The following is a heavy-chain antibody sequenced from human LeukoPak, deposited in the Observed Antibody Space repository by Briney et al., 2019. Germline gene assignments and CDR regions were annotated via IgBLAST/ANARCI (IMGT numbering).Heavy chain of an antibody. V-gene: IGHV3-23*01. CDR1: GLSFSNYA. D-gene: IGHD1-26*01. CDR3: ARELVVGATKWFDP. J-gene: IGHJ5*02. CDR2: ISGSGGGISGT. Sequence: GGSLRLSCAASGLSFSNYAMSWVRQAPGRGLEWVSAISGSGGGISGTYYADSVKGRFTISRDNSKNTLYLQMNGLRAEDTAVYYCARELVVGATKWFDPWGQGTLVTVSS.